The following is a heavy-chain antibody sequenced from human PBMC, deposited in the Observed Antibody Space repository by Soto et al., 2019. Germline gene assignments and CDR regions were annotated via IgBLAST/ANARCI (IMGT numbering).Heavy chain of an antibody. V-gene: IGHV3-15*01. CDR3: TTRHHYYFDY. J-gene: IGHJ4*02. CDR1: GFTFSNAW. CDR2: IKSKTDGGTT. Sequence: EVQLVESGGGLVKPGGSLRLSCAASGFTFSNAWMSWVRQAPGKGLEWVSRIKSKTDGGTTDYAAPVKGRFTISRDDSKNTLYLQMNSLKTEDTAVYYCTTRHHYYFDYWGQGTLVTVSS.